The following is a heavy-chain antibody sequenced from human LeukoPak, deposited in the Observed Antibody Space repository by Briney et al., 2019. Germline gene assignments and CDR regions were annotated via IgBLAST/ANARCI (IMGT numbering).Heavy chain of an antibody. V-gene: IGHV3-7*01. CDR3: ARGQDQRDAAMPWDYYYYMDV. CDR2: IKQDGSEK. J-gene: IGHJ6*03. D-gene: IGHD5-18*01. CDR1: GFTFSSYW. Sequence: PGGSLRLSCAASGFTFSSYWMSWVRQAPGKGLEWVANIKQDGSEKYYVDSVKGRFTISRDNAKNSLYLQMNSLRAEDTAVYSCARGQDQRDAAMPWDYYYYMDVWGKGTTVTVSS.